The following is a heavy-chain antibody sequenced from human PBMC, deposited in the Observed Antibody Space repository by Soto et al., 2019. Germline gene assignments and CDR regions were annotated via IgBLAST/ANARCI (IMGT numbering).Heavy chain of an antibody. D-gene: IGHD2-21*02. Sequence: EEQLLESGGGLVQPGGSLRLSCAASGFTFSSYAMRWIRQAPGTGIEWVASSSGSGDRTSSADSVKGRFTISRDNSKNTLYLQMNSLRAEDTALSYCAKIRTADDNSGMDVWGQGATVIVSS. J-gene: IGHJ6*02. CDR3: AKIRTADDNSGMDV. CDR1: GFTFSSYA. V-gene: IGHV3-23*01. CDR2: SSGSGDRT.